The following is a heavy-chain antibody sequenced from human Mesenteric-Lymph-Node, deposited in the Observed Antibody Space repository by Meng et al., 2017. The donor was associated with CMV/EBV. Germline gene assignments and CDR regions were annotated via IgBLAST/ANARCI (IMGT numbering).Heavy chain of an antibody. CDR2: IKQDGSEK. J-gene: IGHJ4*02. V-gene: IGHV3-7*01. CDR3: ASSYYGDYALYFDY. Sequence: GESLKISCAASGFTFSSYGMHWVRQAPGKGLEWVANIKQDGSEKYYVDSVKGRFTISRDNAKNSLYLQMNSLRAEDTAVYYCASSYYGDYALYFDYWGQGTLVTVSS. D-gene: IGHD4-17*01. CDR1: GFTFSSYG.